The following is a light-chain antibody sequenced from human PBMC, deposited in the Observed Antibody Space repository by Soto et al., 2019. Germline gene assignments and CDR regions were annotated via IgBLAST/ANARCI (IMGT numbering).Light chain of an antibody. Sequence: QSALTQPASVSGSPGQSITISCTGTSSDVGGYNYVSWYQQHPGKAPKFLIYEVSNRPSGVSNRFSGSKSGNTASLTISGLQDEDEADYYCSSYTSTNTWVFGGGTQLTVL. V-gene: IGLV2-14*01. CDR3: SSYTSTNTWV. CDR1: SSDVGGYNY. CDR2: EVS. J-gene: IGLJ3*02.